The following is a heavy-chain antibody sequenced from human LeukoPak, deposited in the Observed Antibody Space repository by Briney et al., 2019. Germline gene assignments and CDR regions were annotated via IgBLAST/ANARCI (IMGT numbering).Heavy chain of an antibody. Sequence: SETLSLTCTVSGGSISSYYWSWIRQPPGKGMEWIGEINHSGSTNYNPSLKSRVTTSVDTSKNQFSLKLSSVTAADTAVYYCARGWTTVTTPFDYWGQGTLVTVSS. CDR2: INHSGST. J-gene: IGHJ4*02. CDR1: GGSISSYY. CDR3: ARGWTTVTTPFDY. V-gene: IGHV4-34*01. D-gene: IGHD4-17*01.